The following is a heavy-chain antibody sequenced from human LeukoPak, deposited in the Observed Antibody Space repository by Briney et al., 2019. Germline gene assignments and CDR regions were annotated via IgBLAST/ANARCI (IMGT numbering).Heavy chain of an antibody. CDR1: GFTFSSYG. V-gene: IGHV3-33*01. D-gene: IGHD3-22*01. CDR3: ARSEAAVVAAYYFDY. J-gene: IGHJ4*02. Sequence: GRSLRLSCAASGFTFSSYGMHWVRQAPGKGLEWVAVIWYDGSNKHYADSVKGRFTISRDNSKNTLYLQMNSLRAEDTAVYYCARSEAAVVAAYYFDYWGQGTLVTVSS. CDR2: IWYDGSNK.